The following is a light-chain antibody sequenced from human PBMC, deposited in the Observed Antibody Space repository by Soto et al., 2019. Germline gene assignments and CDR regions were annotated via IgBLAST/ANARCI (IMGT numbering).Light chain of an antibody. J-gene: IGLJ3*02. CDR1: ASDVGSYNL. V-gene: IGLV2-14*02. CDR3: SAYTARSTLV. CDR2: EVR. Sequence: QSVLSQPASVSGSPGQSITISCTGSASDVGSYNLVSWYQQHPGKAPKLVIYEVRNRPSGISSRFSGSRSGNTASLTISGLQPEDEGDYYCSAYTARSTLVFGGGTKVTVL.